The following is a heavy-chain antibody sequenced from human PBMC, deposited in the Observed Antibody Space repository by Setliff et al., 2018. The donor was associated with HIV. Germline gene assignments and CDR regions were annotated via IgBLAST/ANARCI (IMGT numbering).Heavy chain of an antibody. V-gene: IGHV3-21*06. Sequence: GGSLRLSCAASEFTFSSYSMNWVRQAPGKGLEWVASISSSGSHIFYADSLEGRFTISRDNGKNLLYLQMNSLRAEDTAVYYCARGGRLQYFDWPSYAMDVWGQGTTVTVSS. J-gene: IGHJ6*02. CDR1: EFTFSSYS. CDR3: ARGGRLQYFDWPSYAMDV. CDR2: ISSSGSHI. D-gene: IGHD3-9*01.